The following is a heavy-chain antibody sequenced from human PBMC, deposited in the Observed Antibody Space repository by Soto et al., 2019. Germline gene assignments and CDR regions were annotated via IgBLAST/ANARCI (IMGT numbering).Heavy chain of an antibody. J-gene: IGHJ4*02. CDR2: IYYSGST. V-gene: IGHV4-31*03. D-gene: IGHD3-22*01. Sequence: KAAETLSLTCTVSGGSISSGGYYGSWIRQHPGKGLEWIGYIYYSGSTYYNPSLKSRVTISVDTSKNQFSLKLSSVTAADTAVYYCARVSYYDSSGYYYFDYWGQGTLVTVSS. CDR1: GGSISSGGYY. CDR3: ARVSYYDSSGYYYFDY.